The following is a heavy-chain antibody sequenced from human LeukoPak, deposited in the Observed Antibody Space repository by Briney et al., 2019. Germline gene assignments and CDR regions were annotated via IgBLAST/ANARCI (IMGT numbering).Heavy chain of an antibody. D-gene: IGHD3-3*01. CDR1: GGSFSGYY. J-gene: IGHJ4*02. CDR3: ARGRSGSRANFDY. CDR2: INHSGST. V-gene: IGHV4-34*01. Sequence: SETLSLTCAVYGGSFSGYYWSWIRQPPGKGLEWIGEINHSGSTNYNPSLKSRVTISVDTSKNQFSLKLGSVTAADTAVYYCARGRSGSRANFDYWGQGTLVTVSS.